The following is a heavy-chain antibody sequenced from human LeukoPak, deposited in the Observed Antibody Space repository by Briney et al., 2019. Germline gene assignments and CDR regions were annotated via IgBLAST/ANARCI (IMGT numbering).Heavy chain of an antibody. CDR2: IKQDGSEK. CDR1: GFRFSGYW. Sequence: GGSLRLSCAASGFRFSGYWMSWVRQAPGKGLEWVANIKQDGSEKYYVDSVKGGFTISRDNAKNSLYLQMNSLRAADTAVYYCARNPAYYYPDYFDYWAQGTLVTVSS. D-gene: IGHD3-22*01. V-gene: IGHV3-7*01. J-gene: IGHJ4*02. CDR3: ARNPAYYYPDYFDY.